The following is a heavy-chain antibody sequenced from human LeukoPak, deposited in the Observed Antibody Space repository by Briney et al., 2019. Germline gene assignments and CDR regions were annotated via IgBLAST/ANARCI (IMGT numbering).Heavy chain of an antibody. Sequence: PGGSLRLSCAASGFTFSHYGMYWVRQAPGKGLEWVAVISYDGSNKYYADSVKGRFTISRDNSKNTLYLQMNSLRAEDTAVYYCAKTMVRGDVYYYYGMDVWGQGTTVTVSS. CDR2: ISYDGSNK. CDR3: AKTMVRGDVYYYYGMDV. CDR1: GFTFSHYG. V-gene: IGHV3-30*18. J-gene: IGHJ6*02. D-gene: IGHD3-10*01.